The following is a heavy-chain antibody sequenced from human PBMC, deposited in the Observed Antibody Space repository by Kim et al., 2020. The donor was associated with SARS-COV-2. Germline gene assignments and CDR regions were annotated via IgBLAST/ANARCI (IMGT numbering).Heavy chain of an antibody. D-gene: IGHD6-13*01. Sequence: GGSLRLSCSASGFTFSSYAMHWVRQAPGKGLEYVSAISSNGGSTYYADSVKGRFTISRDNSKNTLYLQMSSLRAEDTAVYYCVKESSSQIFDYWGQGTLVTVSS. CDR3: VKESSSQIFDY. J-gene: IGHJ4*02. CDR1: GFTFSSYA. V-gene: IGHV3-64D*06. CDR2: ISSNGGST.